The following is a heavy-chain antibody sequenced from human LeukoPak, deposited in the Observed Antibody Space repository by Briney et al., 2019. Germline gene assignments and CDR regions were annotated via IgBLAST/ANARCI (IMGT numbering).Heavy chain of an antibody. D-gene: IGHD6-13*01. J-gene: IGHJ4*02. CDR3: ARVYSSSGHFDY. CDR2: IIPILGIA. Sequence: ASVKVSFKASGGTFSSYAISWVRQAPGQGLEWMGRIIPILGIANYAQKFQGRVTITADKSTSTAYMELSSLRSEDTAVYYCARVYSSSGHFDYWGQGTLVTVSS. V-gene: IGHV1-69*04. CDR1: GGTFSSYA.